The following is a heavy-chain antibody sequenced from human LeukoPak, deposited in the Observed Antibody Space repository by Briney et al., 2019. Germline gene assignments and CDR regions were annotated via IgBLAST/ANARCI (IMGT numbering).Heavy chain of an antibody. CDR2: ISAYNGNT. D-gene: IGHD1-20*01. CDR3: ARDSRRITGTTGFDY. Sequence: ASVKVSCKASGYNFRDYGISWVRQAPGQGLEWMGWISAYNGNTNYAQKLQGRVTMTTDTSTSTAYMELRSLRSDDTAVYYCARDSRRITGTTGFDYWGQGTLVTVYS. V-gene: IGHV1-18*01. CDR1: GYNFRDYG. J-gene: IGHJ4*02.